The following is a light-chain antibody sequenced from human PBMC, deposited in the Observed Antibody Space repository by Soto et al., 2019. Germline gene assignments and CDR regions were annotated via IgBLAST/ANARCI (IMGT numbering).Light chain of an antibody. Sequence: DIQMTQSPSSLSASVGDRVTITCRASQDISHYLVWYQQKPGKVPEVLIYAASTLRSGVPSRFSGSGSGTDFTLTISSLQPEDVATYFYQSYTTAPWTFGQGTEVEIK. J-gene: IGKJ1*01. V-gene: IGKV1-27*01. CDR1: QDISHY. CDR2: AAS. CDR3: QSYTTAPWT.